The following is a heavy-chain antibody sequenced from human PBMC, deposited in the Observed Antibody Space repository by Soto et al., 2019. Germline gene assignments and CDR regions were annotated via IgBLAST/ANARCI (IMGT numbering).Heavy chain of an antibody. CDR2: IYDRGTT. CDR1: GGSVNSGGCF. V-gene: IGHV4-31*03. Sequence: SETLSLTCTVSGGSVNSGGCFWGWVRQLPEKGLEWIGYIYDRGTTSYNPSLKSRLTISVDTSKNQFSLKLSSVTAADTAVYYCARDSYGVQGTPFDYWGQGTLVTVSS. J-gene: IGHJ4*02. CDR3: ARDSYGVQGTPFDY. D-gene: IGHD4-17*01.